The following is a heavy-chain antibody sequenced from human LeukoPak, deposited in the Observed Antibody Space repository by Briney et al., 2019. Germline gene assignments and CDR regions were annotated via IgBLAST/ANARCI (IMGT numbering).Heavy chain of an antibody. Sequence: GGSLRLSCAASGFTFSSYTMNWVRQAPGKGLEWVANIKQDGNEKYYADSVKGRFTISRDNAKNSLYLQMNSLRAEDTAVYYCARDRDFWSGYSRQPYYYYYMDVWGKGTTVTVSS. CDR1: GFTFSSYT. D-gene: IGHD3-3*01. J-gene: IGHJ6*03. V-gene: IGHV3-7*01. CDR3: ARDRDFWSGYSRQPYYYYYMDV. CDR2: IKQDGNEK.